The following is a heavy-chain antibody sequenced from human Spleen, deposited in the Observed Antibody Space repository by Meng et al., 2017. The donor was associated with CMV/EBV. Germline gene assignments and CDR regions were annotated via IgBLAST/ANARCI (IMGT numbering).Heavy chain of an antibody. J-gene: IGHJ6*02. CDR3: ARDWIHLWLGPPGAMDV. V-gene: IGHV3-30*02. CDR2: IRYDGSKK. CDR1: GFTTFSNFG. Sequence: GESLKISCATSGFTTFSNFGMHWVRQAPGKGLEWVAFIRYDGSKKYHTDSVKGRFIISRDNSKNTLYLHMNSLRAEDTAVYYCARDWIHLWLGPPGAMDVWGQGTTVTVSS. D-gene: IGHD5-18*01.